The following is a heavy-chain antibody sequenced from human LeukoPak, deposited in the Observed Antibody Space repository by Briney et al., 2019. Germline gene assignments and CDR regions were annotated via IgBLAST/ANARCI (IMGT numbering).Heavy chain of an antibody. V-gene: IGHV4-59*01. D-gene: IGHD3-9*01. Sequence: SETLSLTCTVSGGSISSYYWSWIRQPPGKGLEWIGYIYYSGSTNYNPSLKSRVTISVDTSKNQFSLKLSSVTAADTAVYYCARASYDILTGYSNWFDPWGQGTPVTVSS. CDR1: GGSISSYY. CDR3: ARASYDILTGYSNWFDP. J-gene: IGHJ5*02. CDR2: IYYSGST.